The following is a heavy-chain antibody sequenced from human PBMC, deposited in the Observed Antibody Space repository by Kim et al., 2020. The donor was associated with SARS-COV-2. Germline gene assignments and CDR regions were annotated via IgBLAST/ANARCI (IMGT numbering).Heavy chain of an antibody. CDR3: ATSSSWTNDAFDI. V-gene: IGHV6-1*01. D-gene: IGHD3-3*01. Sequence: SQTLSLTCAISGDRISSNSAAWNWIRQSPSRGLEWLGRTYYRSKWYNDYAVSVKSRMTINPDTSKNQVSLQLNSATPEDTAVYYCATSSSWTNDAFDIWGQGTMVTVSS. CDR1: GDRISSNSAA. J-gene: IGHJ3*02. CDR2: TYYRSKWYN.